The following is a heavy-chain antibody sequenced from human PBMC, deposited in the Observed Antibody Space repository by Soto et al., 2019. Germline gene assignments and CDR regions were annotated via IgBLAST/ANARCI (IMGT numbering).Heavy chain of an antibody. J-gene: IGHJ4*02. CDR1: GGSISSSSYY. CDR2: IYYSGST. V-gene: IGHV4-39*01. Sequence: SETLSLTCTVSGGSISSSSYYWGWIRQPPGKRQEWIGSIYYSGSTYYNQSLKSRVTISVDTSKNQFSLKLSSVTAADTAVYYFVRQNPPTKWLRQPEYSFDYWGQGTLVTGSS. CDR3: VRQNPPTKWLRQPEYSFDY. D-gene: IGHD5-12*01.